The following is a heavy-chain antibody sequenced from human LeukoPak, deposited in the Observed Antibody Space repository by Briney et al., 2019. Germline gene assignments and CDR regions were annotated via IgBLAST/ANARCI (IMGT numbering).Heavy chain of an antibody. CDR1: GVSFSGYY. Sequence: KTSETLSLTCAVYGVSFSGYYWSWIRQPPGKGLEWIGEINHSGSTNYNPSLKSRVTISVDTSKNQFSLKLSSMTAADTAVYYCARGRGIVGATEDEYYFDYWGQGTLVTVSS. V-gene: IGHV4-34*01. CDR3: ARGRGIVGATEDEYYFDY. J-gene: IGHJ4*02. D-gene: IGHD1-26*01. CDR2: INHSGST.